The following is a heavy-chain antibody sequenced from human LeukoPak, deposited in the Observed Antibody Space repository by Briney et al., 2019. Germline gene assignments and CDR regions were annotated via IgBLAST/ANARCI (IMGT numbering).Heavy chain of an antibody. CDR2: ISGSGGST. Sequence: GGSLRLSCVASGYPFSSYSMNWIRQAPGKGLEWVSAISGSGGSTYYADSVKGRFTISRDNSKNTLYLQMNSLRAEDTAVYYCAKIGSTVVTWGQGTLVTVSS. CDR3: AKIGSTVVT. D-gene: IGHD4-23*01. CDR1: GYPFSSYS. J-gene: IGHJ4*02. V-gene: IGHV3-23*01.